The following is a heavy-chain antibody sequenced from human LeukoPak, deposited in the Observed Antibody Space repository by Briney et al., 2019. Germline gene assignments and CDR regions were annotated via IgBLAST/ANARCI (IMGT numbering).Heavy chain of an antibody. D-gene: IGHD4-17*01. CDR1: GFTFNSYG. Sequence: GGSLRLSCAASGFTFNSYGMHWVRQAPGKGLEWVAVIWYDGSNKYYADSVKGRFTISRDNSKNTLYLQMNSLRAEDTAVYYCARDTYDDYVPLDYWGQGTLVTVSS. J-gene: IGHJ4*02. CDR2: IWYDGSNK. V-gene: IGHV3-33*01. CDR3: ARDTYDDYVPLDY.